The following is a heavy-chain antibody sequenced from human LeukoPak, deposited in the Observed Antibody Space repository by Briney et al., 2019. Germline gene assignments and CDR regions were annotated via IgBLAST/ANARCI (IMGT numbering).Heavy chain of an antibody. CDR2: IYYSGST. D-gene: IGHD3-22*01. V-gene: IGHV4-39*07. CDR1: GGSISSSSYY. Sequence: SETLSLTCTVSGGSISSSSYYWGWLRQPPGRGLEWFGSIYYSGSTYYNPSLTSRVTISVDTSKNQFSLKLSSVTAADTAVYYCARDLIVVVSAGEAEYFQHWGQGTLVTVSS. J-gene: IGHJ1*01. CDR3: ARDLIVVVSAGEAEYFQH.